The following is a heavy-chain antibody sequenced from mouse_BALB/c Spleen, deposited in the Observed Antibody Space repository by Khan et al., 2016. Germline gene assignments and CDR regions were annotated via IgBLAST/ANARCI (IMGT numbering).Heavy chain of an antibody. CDR1: GYTFTSYW. D-gene: IGHD3-1*01. CDR3: ARRAARATGFAY. J-gene: IGHJ3*01. V-gene: IGHV1-87*01. Sequence: QVQLKQSVAELARPGASVKLSCKASGYTFTSYWMQWVKQRPGQGLEWIGAIYPGDGDTRYTQKFKGKATLTADKSSSTAYMQLSSLASKDSAVYYCARRAARATGFAYWGQGTLVTVSA. CDR2: IYPGDGDT.